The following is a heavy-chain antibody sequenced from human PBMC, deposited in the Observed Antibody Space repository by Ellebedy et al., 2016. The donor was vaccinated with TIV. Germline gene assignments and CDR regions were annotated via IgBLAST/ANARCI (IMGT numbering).Heavy chain of an antibody. CDR2: IQSRNEGGTA. V-gene: IGHV3-15*05. J-gene: IGHJ3*01. Sequence: GESLKISXEASGLSDTNAHMTWVRQAPGKGLEWIGRIQSRNEGGTAAYAAPVQGRFIISRDESENRLFLQMHSLRTEDTGVYYCNTGWAFDDWGQGKMVTVSS. CDR1: GLSDTNAH. CDR3: NTGWAFDD.